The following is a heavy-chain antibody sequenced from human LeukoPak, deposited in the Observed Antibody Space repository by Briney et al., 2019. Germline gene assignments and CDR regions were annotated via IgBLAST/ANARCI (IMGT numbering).Heavy chain of an antibody. CDR1: EFTFSINA. Sequence: GGSLSLSCEAPEFTFSINAMSWVRQAPGKGLEWVSVISASGDSTYYADSVKGRFTISRDNSKNTLYLQMNSLRVEDTAIYYCAKRWYLDYWGQGTLVTVSS. V-gene: IGHV3-23*01. D-gene: IGHD5-24*01. CDR3: AKRWYLDY. J-gene: IGHJ4*02. CDR2: ISASGDST.